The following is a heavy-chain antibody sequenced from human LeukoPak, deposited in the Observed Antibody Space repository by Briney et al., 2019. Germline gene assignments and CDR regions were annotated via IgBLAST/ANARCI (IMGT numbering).Heavy chain of an antibody. CDR1: GGSFSGYY. CDR3: ARGRRVGKYYYYYMDV. D-gene: IGHD7-27*01. Sequence: SETLSLTCAVYGGSFSGYYWSWIRQPPGKGLEWIGEINHSGSTNYNPSLKSRVTISVDTSKNQFSLKLSSVTAADTAVYYCARGRRVGKYYYYYMDVWGKGTTVTVSS. CDR2: INHSGST. J-gene: IGHJ6*03. V-gene: IGHV4-34*01.